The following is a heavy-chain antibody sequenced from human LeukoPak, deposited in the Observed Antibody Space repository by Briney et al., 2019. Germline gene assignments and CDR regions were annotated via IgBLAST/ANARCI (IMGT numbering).Heavy chain of an antibody. Sequence: GGSLRLSCAASGFTFSSYSMNWVRQARGKGLEWVSSISSSSSYIYYADSVKGRFTISRDNAKNSLYLQMNSLRAEDTAVYYCARVLGYCSSTSCSDYYYYMDVWGKGTTVTVSS. CDR2: ISSSSSYI. CDR3: ARVLGYCSSTSCSDYYYYMDV. V-gene: IGHV3-21*01. D-gene: IGHD2-2*01. CDR1: GFTFSSYS. J-gene: IGHJ6*03.